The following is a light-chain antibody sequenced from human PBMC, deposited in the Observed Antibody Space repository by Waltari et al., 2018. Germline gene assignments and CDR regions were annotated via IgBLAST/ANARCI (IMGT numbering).Light chain of an antibody. CDR3: QQYNNWPHLT. J-gene: IGKJ4*01. CDR2: GAS. V-gene: IGKV3-15*01. Sequence: EIVMTQSPANLSVSPGERATHACRASQSVSSNLAWYQQKPGQAPRLLIYGASTRATAIPARFSGSGSGTEFTLTISILQSEDFALSYCQQYNNWPHLTFGGGTKVEIK. CDR1: QSVSSN.